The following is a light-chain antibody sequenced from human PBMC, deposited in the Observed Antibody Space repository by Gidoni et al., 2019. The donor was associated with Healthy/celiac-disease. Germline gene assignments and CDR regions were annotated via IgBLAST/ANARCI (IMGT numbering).Light chain of an antibody. CDR2: CAS. CDR3: QQYGSSPPWT. J-gene: IGKJ1*01. Sequence: DIVLTQSPCTLSLSPGERATLSGRASQSVSSSDLAWYQQKPGQAPRLLIYCASSRATGIPDRFSGSWSGTDFTLTISRLEPGDFAVYYGQQYGSSPPWTFGQGTKVEIK. V-gene: IGKV3-20*01. CDR1: QSVSSSD.